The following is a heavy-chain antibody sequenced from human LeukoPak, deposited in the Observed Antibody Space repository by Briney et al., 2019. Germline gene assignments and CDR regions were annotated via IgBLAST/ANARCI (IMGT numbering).Heavy chain of an antibody. CDR3: ARGPAYYYGSGSWSDY. D-gene: IGHD3-10*01. V-gene: IGHV3-21*01. J-gene: IGHJ4*02. Sequence: PGGSLRLSCAASGFTFSSYSMNWVRQAPGKGLEWVSSISSSSSYIYYADSVKGRFTISRDNAKNSLYLQMNSLRAEDTAVYYCARGPAYYYGSGSWSDYWGQGTLVTVSS. CDR1: GFTFSSYS. CDR2: ISSSSSYI.